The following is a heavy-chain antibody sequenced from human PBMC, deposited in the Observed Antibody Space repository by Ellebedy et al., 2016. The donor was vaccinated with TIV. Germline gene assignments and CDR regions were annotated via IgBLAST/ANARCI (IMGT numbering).Heavy chain of an antibody. D-gene: IGHD3-3*01. CDR2: TYSGGTT. Sequence: GGSLRLSCAASGFTVSSHNYMSWVRQAPGKGLEWVSVTYSGGTTYYADSVKGRFTVSRDNSKNTLYLQMNSLRAEDTAVYYCAKDQPYYDFWSGYSSDYWGQGTLVTVSS. CDR1: GFTVSSHNY. V-gene: IGHV3-66*01. CDR3: AKDQPYYDFWSGYSSDY. J-gene: IGHJ4*02.